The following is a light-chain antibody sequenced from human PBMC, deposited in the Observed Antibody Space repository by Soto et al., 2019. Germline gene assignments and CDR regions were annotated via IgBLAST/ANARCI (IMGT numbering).Light chain of an antibody. CDR1: QSVRTN. CDR3: QQYNNWPTLT. J-gene: IGKJ4*01. V-gene: IGKV3-15*01. Sequence: IVMTQSPATLSVSPGDRATLSCRASQSVRTNLAWYQLTPGQTPRLLIYDASARSTGVPARFSGTGSGTNFTITLSSIQSDDFEVYYCQQYNNWPTLTFGGGSKVEIK. CDR2: DAS.